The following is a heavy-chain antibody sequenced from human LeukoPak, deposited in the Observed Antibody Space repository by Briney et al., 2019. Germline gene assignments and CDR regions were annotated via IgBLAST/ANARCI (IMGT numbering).Heavy chain of an antibody. CDR3: AAEWELLLARGLRFDY. Sequence: SETLSLTCTGSGGSIRSYYRSWIRQPPGPGLEWIGYIYYSGSTNYIPSLKSRVTISVDTSKNQFSLKLSSVTAADTAVYYCAAEWELLLARGLRFDYWGQGTLVTVSS. D-gene: IGHD1-26*01. V-gene: IGHV4-59*01. CDR2: IYYSGST. J-gene: IGHJ4*02. CDR1: GGSIRSYY.